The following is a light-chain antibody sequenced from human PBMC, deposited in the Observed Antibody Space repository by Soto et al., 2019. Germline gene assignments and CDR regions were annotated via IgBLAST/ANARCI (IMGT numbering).Light chain of an antibody. CDR3: QQFNSYPET. Sequence: AIQLTQSPSSLSASVGDRVTITCRASQGISSALAWYQQKPGKAPKLLIYDASSLESGVPSRFSGSGSGTDFTLTISSLQPEDVSTYDFQQFNSYPETFGQGTKLEIK. V-gene: IGKV1-13*02. J-gene: IGKJ2*01. CDR1: QGISSA. CDR2: DAS.